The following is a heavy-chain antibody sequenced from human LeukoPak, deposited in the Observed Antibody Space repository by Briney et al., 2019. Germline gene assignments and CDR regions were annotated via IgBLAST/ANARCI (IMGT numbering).Heavy chain of an antibody. CDR3: ARGSELLWFGELPLYWYFDL. CDR2: ITSSSSYI. CDR1: GFTLSTYC. Sequence: GGSLRLSCAASGFTLSTYCMSWVRQAPGKGLEWVSSITSSSSYIYYADSVKGRFTISRDNSKNTLYLQMNSLRAEDTAVYYCARGSELLWFGELPLYWYFDLWGRGTLVTVSS. V-gene: IGHV3-21*01. D-gene: IGHD3-10*01. J-gene: IGHJ2*01.